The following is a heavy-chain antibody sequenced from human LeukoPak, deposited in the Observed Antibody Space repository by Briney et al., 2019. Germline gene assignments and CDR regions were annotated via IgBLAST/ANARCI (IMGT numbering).Heavy chain of an antibody. J-gene: IGHJ4*02. CDR3: ARDVMITFGGVNVIRYFDY. V-gene: IGHV1-18*01. CDR2: ISAYNGNT. CDR1: GYTFTSYG. D-gene: IGHD3-16*02. Sequence: ASVKVSCKASGYTFTSYGISWVRQAPGQGLEWMGWISAYNGNTNYAQKLQGRVTMTTDTSTSTAYMELRSLRSDDTAVYYCARDVMITFGGVNVIRYFDYWGQGTLVTVSS.